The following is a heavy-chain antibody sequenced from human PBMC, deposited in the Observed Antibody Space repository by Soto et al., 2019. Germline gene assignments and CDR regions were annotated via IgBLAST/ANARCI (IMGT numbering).Heavy chain of an antibody. CDR1: GGSFSGYY. J-gene: IGHJ4*02. Sequence: PSDTLSLTCAVYGGSFSGYYWTWIRQPPGTGLEWIGEINHSGSTNYNPSLKSRVTISVDTSKNQFSLKLTSVTAADTAVYYCARDKITGPFAYWGQGTLVTVPQ. CDR3: ARDKITGPFAY. D-gene: IGHD2-8*02. V-gene: IGHV4-34*01. CDR2: INHSGST.